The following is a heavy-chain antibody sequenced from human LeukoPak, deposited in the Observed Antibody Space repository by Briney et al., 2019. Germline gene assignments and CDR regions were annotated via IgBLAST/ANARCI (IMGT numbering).Heavy chain of an antibody. D-gene: IGHD6-13*01. Sequence: GGSLRLSCAASGFTFSSYSMNWVRQAPGKGLEWVSSISSSSSYIYYADLVKGRFTTSRDNAKNSLYLQMNSLRAEDTAVYYCARDLSSSFDYWGQGTLVTVSS. CDR2: ISSSSSYI. J-gene: IGHJ4*02. V-gene: IGHV3-21*01. CDR3: ARDLSSSFDY. CDR1: GFTFSSYS.